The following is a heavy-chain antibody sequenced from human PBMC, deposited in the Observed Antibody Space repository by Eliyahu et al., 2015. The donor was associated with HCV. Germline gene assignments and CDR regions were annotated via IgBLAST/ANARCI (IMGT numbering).Heavy chain of an antibody. V-gene: IGHV4-4*02. CDR3: ARDNEEHIVVASGSYFDY. J-gene: IGHJ4*02. D-gene: IGHD2-21*01. CDR1: GGSISSSXW. Sequence: QVQLQESGPGLVKPSGTLSLTCAVSGGSISSSXWWSWVRQPPGKGLEWIGEIYHSGSTNYNPSLKSRVTISVDKSKNQFSLKLSSVTAADTAVYYCARDNEEHIVVASGSYFDYWGQGTLVTVSS. CDR2: IYHSGST.